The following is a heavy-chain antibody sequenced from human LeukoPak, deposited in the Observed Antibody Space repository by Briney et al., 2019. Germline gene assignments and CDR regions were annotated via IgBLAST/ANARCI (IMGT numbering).Heavy chain of an antibody. Sequence: ASVKVSCKGSGYTFTNYAVHWVRQAPGQGLEWMGGIIPIFGTANYAQKFQGRVTITADESTSTAYMELSSLRSEDTAVYYCARNIAAAGTFDYWGQGTLVTVSS. J-gene: IGHJ4*02. CDR2: IIPIFGTA. CDR3: ARNIAAAGTFDY. V-gene: IGHV1-69*13. D-gene: IGHD6-13*01. CDR1: GYTFTNYA.